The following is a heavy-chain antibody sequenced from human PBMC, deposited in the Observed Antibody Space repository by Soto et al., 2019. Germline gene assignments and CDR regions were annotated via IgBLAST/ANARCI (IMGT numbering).Heavy chain of an antibody. Sequence: GCLTLSFTASGFTFGDYAMSWVRQAPGKGLEWVGFIRSKAYGGTTEYAASVKGRFTISRDDSKSIAYLQMNSLKTEDTAVYYCTRAPLVRGVIIWYDAFDIWGQGTMVTVSS. D-gene: IGHD3-10*01. V-gene: IGHV3-49*04. CDR3: TRAPLVRGVIIWYDAFDI. CDR1: GFTFGDYA. CDR2: IRSKAYGGTT. J-gene: IGHJ3*02.